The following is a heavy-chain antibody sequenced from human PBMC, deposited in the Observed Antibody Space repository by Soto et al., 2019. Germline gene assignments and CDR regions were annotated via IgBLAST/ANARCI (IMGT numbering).Heavy chain of an antibody. J-gene: IGHJ4*02. CDR2: IYHSGST. D-gene: IGHD3-10*01. CDR1: GGSISSSNW. V-gene: IGHV4-4*02. Sequence: SETLSLTCAVSGGSISSSNWWSWVRQPPGKGLEWIGEIYHSGSTNYNPSLKSRVTISVDKSKNQFSLKLSSVTAADTAVYYCASGSGSYYNAGGFWGQGTLVTVSS. CDR3: ASGSGSYYNAGGF.